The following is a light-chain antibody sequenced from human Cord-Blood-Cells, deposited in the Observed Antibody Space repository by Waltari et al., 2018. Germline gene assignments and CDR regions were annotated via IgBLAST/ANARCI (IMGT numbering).Light chain of an antibody. J-gene: IGKJ4*01. CDR3: QKYNSAPLT. Sequence: DIQMTQSPSSLSASVGDRVNITCRASQGIRNYLACYQQKPGKVPKLLIYAASTLQSGVPSRFSGSGSGTDFTLTISSLQPEDVATDYCQKYNSAPLTFGGGTKVEIK. V-gene: IGKV1-27*01. CDR1: QGIRNY. CDR2: AAS.